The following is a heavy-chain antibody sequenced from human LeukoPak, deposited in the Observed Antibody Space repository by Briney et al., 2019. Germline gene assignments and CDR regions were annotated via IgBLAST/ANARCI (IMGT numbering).Heavy chain of an antibody. CDR2: INHSGST. V-gene: IGHV4-34*01. CDR1: GASISSDY. J-gene: IGHJ4*02. D-gene: IGHD1-1*01. CDR3: ASSAGPGRLITY. Sequence: PSETLSLTCTVSGASISSDYWSWIRQPPGKGLEWIGEINHSGSTNYNPSLKSRVTISVDTSKNQFSLKLSSVTAADTAVYYCASSAGPGRLITYWGQGTLVTVSS.